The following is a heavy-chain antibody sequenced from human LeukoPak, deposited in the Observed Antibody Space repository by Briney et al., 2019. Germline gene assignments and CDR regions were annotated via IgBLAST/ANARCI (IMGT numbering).Heavy chain of an antibody. V-gene: IGHV3-21*01. CDR1: GFTFSSYS. Sequence: GGSLRLSCAASGFTFSSYSMNWVRQAPGKGLEWVSSISSSSSYIYYADSVKGRFTISRDNAKNSLYLQMNSLRAEDTAVYYCARDSVNRHDAFDIWGQGTMVTVSS. J-gene: IGHJ3*02. CDR3: ARDSVNRHDAFDI. CDR2: ISSSSSYI.